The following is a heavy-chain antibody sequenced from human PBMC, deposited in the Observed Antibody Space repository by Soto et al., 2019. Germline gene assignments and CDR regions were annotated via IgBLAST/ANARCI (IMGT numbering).Heavy chain of an antibody. CDR1: GFTFSVFA. J-gene: IGHJ3*02. V-gene: IGHV3-23*01. D-gene: IGHD7-27*01. CDR2: ISGRGENT. Sequence: EVQLLESGGGLVQPGGSLRLSCAASGFTFSVFAMSWVRQAPGKGLELVSTISGRGENTYYADSVKGRFTISRDNSKNTLNLQMNSLRGEDTAVYYCAKGRGTGEYGVNAVDIWGQGTMVTVAS. CDR3: AKGRGTGEYGVNAVDI.